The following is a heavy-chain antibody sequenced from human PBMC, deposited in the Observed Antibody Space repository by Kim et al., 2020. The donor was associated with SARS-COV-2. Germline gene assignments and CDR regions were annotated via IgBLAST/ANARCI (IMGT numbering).Heavy chain of an antibody. Sequence: NTYYADSVKGRFTISRDNAKNSLYLHMNSLTVEDTGVYYCVRENTEAFGDFWGQGTLITVSS. D-gene: IGHD3-16*01. J-gene: IGHJ4*02. V-gene: IGHV3-48*01. CDR2: NT. CDR3: VRENTEAFGDF.